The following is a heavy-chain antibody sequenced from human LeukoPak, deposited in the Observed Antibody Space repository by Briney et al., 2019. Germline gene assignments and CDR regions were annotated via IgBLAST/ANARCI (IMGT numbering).Heavy chain of an antibody. CDR2: IYYSGST. V-gene: IGHV4-39*07. CDR3: ARGLNNRKSGRRFDVFEI. Sequence: SETLSLTCTVSGGSISSSSYYWGWIRQPPGKGLEWIGSIYYSGSTYYNPSLKSRVTISVDTSKNQFSLRLSSVTAADTAVYYCARGLNNRKSGRRFDVFEIWGQGTMVTVSS. CDR1: GGSISSSSYY. D-gene: IGHD1-14*01. J-gene: IGHJ3*02.